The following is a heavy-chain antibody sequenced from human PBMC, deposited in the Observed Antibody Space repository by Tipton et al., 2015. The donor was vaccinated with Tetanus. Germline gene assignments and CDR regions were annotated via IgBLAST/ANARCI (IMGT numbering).Heavy chain of an antibody. CDR1: GGSIRSGSYQ. V-gene: IGHV4-61*01. Sequence: TLSLTCTVSGGSIRSGSYQWNWIRQPPGKGLEWLAYTSPSGRTNSNYSLKSRITISQDMSKNQFSLRLASVTAADTAVYYCGRGLKFYFDGGPCDSWGPGTLVTVSA. CDR3: GRGLKFYFDGGPCDS. CDR2: TSPSGRT. D-gene: IGHD3-9*01. J-gene: IGHJ4*02.